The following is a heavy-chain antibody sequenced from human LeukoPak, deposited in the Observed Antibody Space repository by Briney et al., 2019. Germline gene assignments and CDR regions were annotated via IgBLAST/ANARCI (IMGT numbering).Heavy chain of an antibody. CDR3: ARGRLVYAIRGGSRDFDY. V-gene: IGHV4-34*01. CDR1: GGSFSGYY. CDR2: INHSGST. J-gene: IGHJ4*02. Sequence: SETLSLTCAVYGGSFSGYYWSWTRQPPGKGLEWIGEINHSGSTNYNPSLKSRVTISVDTSKNQFSLKLSSVTAADTAVYYCARGRLVYAIRGGSRDFDYWGQGTLVTVSS. D-gene: IGHD2-8*01.